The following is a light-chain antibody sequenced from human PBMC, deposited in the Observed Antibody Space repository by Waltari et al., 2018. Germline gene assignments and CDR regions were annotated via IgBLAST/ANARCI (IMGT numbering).Light chain of an antibody. CDR1: QSVTSRY. CDR2: GAS. V-gene: IGKV3-20*01. CDR3: HQYGSSPYI. Sequence: EIVLTQSPGTLSLSPGERATLSGRASQSVTSRYIAWYQQKPGQPPRLLFYGASSRATGIPDRFSGSGSGTDFTLTISRLEPEDFAVYYCHQYGSSPYIFGQGTKLEIK. J-gene: IGKJ2*01.